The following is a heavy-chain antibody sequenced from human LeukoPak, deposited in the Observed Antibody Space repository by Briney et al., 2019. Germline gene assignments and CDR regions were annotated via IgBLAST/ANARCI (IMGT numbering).Heavy chain of an antibody. D-gene: IGHD1-26*01. Sequence: SETLSLPCTVTGGPLSTYHWSWIRQTPGKGLEWIGHFYYSGSTTYNPSLKSRVTISVDTSRDQFSLKLTSVSAADTAVYYCARGQGGTYYLYYFDSWGQGALVTVSS. CDR3: ARGQGGTYYLYYFDS. V-gene: IGHV4-59*01. J-gene: IGHJ4*02. CDR2: FYYSGST. CDR1: GGPLSTYH.